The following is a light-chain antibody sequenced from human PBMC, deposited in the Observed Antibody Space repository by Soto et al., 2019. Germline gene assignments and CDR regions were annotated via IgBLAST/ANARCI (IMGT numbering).Light chain of an antibody. CDR1: DSNIGAGYS. J-gene: IGLJ2*01. V-gene: IGLV1-40*01. Sequence: QSVLTQPPSVSGALGQRVTFSCTGSDSNIGAGYSVNWYQQIPGTAPKLLVYVNTNRPSGVPDRFSGSTSGTIASLAITGLQAEDEADYYCQSYDIRLNGLTFGLGTKLTVL. CDR3: QSYDIRLNGLT. CDR2: VNT.